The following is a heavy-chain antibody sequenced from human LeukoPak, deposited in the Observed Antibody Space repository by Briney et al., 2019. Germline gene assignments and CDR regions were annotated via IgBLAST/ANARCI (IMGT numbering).Heavy chain of an antibody. CDR1: GYSFTNYW. Sequence: GQSLNISCKGSGYSFTNYWIGWVRQMPGKGPEWMGIIYPGDSDTRYSPSFQGQVTISADKSISTAYLQWSSLKASDTAMYYCARHLRLWQNWFDPWGQGTLVTVSS. D-gene: IGHD5-18*01. CDR3: ARHLRLWQNWFDP. J-gene: IGHJ5*02. V-gene: IGHV5-51*01. CDR2: IYPGDSDT.